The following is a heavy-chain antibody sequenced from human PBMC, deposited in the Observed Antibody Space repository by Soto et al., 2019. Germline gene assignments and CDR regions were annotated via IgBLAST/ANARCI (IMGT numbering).Heavy chain of an antibody. V-gene: IGHV4-39*01. CDR1: NGSIRSSGYY. CDR3: ARQVSYSDSLRNYFDK. J-gene: IGHJ4*02. CDR2: IDRSATT. D-gene: IGHD3-3*01. Sequence: SETLSLTCSVSNGSIRSSGYYWEWIRQPPGKGLEWIGSIDRSATTYYNPSLKGRVTMSVDTSKNQFSLRLTSVSAADTAVYYCARQVSYSDSLRNYFDKWGQGTLVTVSS.